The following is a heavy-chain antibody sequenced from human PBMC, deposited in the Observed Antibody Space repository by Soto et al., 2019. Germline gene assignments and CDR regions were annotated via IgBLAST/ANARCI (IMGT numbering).Heavy chain of an antibody. CDR2: IDHSGST. Sequence: SETLSLTCAVYGGSFSAYYWSWIRQPPGKGLEWIGEIDHSGSTNYNPSLESRVTISVDTSKNQFSLKVSSVTAADTAVYHCARTDRAIFYGMEVWGQVTTVT. V-gene: IGHV4-34*01. CDR3: ARTDRAIFYGMEV. D-gene: IGHD2-15*01. J-gene: IGHJ6*02. CDR1: GGSFSAYY.